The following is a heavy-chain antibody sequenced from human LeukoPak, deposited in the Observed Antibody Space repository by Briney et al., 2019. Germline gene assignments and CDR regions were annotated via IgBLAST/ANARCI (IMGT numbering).Heavy chain of an antibody. J-gene: IGHJ4*02. CDR2: INHSGST. Sequence: SETLSLTCAVYGGSFSGYYWSWIRQPPGKGLEWIGEINHSGSTNYNPSLKSRVTISVDTSKNQFSLKLGSVTAADTAVYYCARGRSTYYDILTGCLFDYWGQGTLVTVSS. V-gene: IGHV4-34*01. CDR3: ARGRSTYYDILTGCLFDY. D-gene: IGHD3-9*01. CDR1: GGSFSGYY.